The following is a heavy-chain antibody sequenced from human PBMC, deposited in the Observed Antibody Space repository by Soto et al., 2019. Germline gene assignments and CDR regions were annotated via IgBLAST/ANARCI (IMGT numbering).Heavy chain of an antibody. CDR2: INPNSGGT. CDR1: GYTFTGYY. V-gene: IGHV1-2*04. D-gene: IGHD3-3*01. J-gene: IGHJ6*02. CDR3: ARERSRRSGYYAPYDYYGTDV. Sequence: ASVKVSCKASGYTFTGYYMHWVRQAPGQGLELMGWINPNSGGTNYAQKFQGWVTMTRDTSISKAYMELSRLRSDDTAVYYCARERSRRSGYYAPYDYYGTDVWAQGTTDTVSS.